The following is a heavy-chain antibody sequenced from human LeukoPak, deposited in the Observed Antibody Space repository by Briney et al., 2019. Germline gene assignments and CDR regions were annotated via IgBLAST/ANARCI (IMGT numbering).Heavy chain of an antibody. D-gene: IGHD6-19*01. V-gene: IGHV1-46*01. J-gene: IGHJ4*02. Sequence: ASVKVSCKASGYTFTDYDINWVRQAPGQALEWMGILTPNSGDTTYAQKFQGRITMTRDTSTSTVYMELSSLRFEDTAVYYCARDNTGWSVDYWGQGTLVIVSS. CDR2: LTPNSGDT. CDR1: GYTFTDYD. CDR3: ARDNTGWSVDY.